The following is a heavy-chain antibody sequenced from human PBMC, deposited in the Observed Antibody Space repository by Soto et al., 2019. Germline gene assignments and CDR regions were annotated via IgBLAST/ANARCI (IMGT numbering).Heavy chain of an antibody. Sequence: SVKVSFKASGGTFSSYAISWVRQAPGQGLEWMGGIIPIFGTANYAQKFQGRVTITADESTSTAYMELSSLRSEDTAVYYCAINPSEGRYYYYYYGMDVWGQGTTVTVSS. V-gene: IGHV1-69*13. CDR2: IIPIFGTA. CDR1: GGTFSSYA. J-gene: IGHJ6*02. D-gene: IGHD3-16*02. CDR3: AINPSEGRYYYYYYGMDV.